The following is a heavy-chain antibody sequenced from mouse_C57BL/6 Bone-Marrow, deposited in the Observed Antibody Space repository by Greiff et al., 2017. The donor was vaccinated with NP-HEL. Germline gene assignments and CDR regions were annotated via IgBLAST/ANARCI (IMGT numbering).Heavy chain of an antibody. V-gene: IGHV1-50*01. CDR1: GYTFTSYW. CDR2: IDPFDSYT. J-gene: IGHJ2*01. D-gene: IGHD1-2*01. Sequence: VQLQQSGAELVKPGASVKLSCKASGYTFTSYWMQWVKQRPGQGLEWIGEIDPFDSYTNYNQKFKGKATLTVDTSSSTAYMQLSSLTSEDSAVYYCARGWLLDYWGQGTTLTVSS. CDR3: ARGWLLDY.